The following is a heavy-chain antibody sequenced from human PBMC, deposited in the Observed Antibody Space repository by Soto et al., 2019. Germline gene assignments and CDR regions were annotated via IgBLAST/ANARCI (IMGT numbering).Heavy chain of an antibody. Sequence: QLQLQESGSRLVKSSQTLSLTCTVSGDSMTSGDYSWSWIRQPPGKGLAWLGYIYRTSNTHYSPSPRSLVSISQARANNHSSLALTSVTAADTAVLYCARGDYQYSIDDWGQGTLVTVSS. J-gene: IGHJ4*02. CDR3: ARGDYQYSIDD. V-gene: IGHV4-30-2*01. CDR2: IYRTSNT. CDR1: GDSMTSGDYS. D-gene: IGHD2-2*01.